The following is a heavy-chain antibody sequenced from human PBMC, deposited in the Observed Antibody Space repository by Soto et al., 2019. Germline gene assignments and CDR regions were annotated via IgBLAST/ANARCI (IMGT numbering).Heavy chain of an antibody. J-gene: IGHJ4*02. CDR2: ISGSGGST. Sequence: EVQLLESGGGLVQPGGSLRLSCAASGFTFSSYAMSWVRQAPGKGLEWVSVISGSGGSTYYADSVKGRFTISRDTSKNTLYLQMNSLRAEHTAVYYCAKRGAGHYFDYWGQGTLVTVSS. V-gene: IGHV3-23*01. CDR1: GFTFSSYA. D-gene: IGHD6-19*01. CDR3: AKRGAGHYFDY.